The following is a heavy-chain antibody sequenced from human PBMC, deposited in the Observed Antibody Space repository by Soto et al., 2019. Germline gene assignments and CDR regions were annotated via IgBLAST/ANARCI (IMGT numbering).Heavy chain of an antibody. CDR3: AKTPGGAAAGRLTTFYFDY. J-gene: IGHJ4*02. CDR2: ISGSGGST. CDR1: GFTFSSYA. D-gene: IGHD6-13*01. V-gene: IGHV3-23*01. Sequence: GGSLRLSCAASGFTFSSYAMSWVRQAPGKGLEWVSAISGSGGSTYYADSVKGRFTISRDNSKNTLYLQMNSLRAEDTAVYYCAKTPGGAAAGRLTTFYFDYWGQGTLVTVSS.